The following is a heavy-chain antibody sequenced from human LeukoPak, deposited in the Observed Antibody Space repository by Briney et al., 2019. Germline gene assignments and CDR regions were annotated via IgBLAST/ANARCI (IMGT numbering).Heavy chain of an antibody. V-gene: IGHV3-23*01. CDR3: AKDPVYYDSSGPDY. CDR2: ISGSGGST. J-gene: IGHJ4*02. CDR1: GFTFSSYA. D-gene: IGHD3-22*01. Sequence: GGPLRLSCAASGFTFSSYAMSWVRQAPGKGLEWVSAISGSGGSTYYADSVKGRFTISRDNSKNTLYLQMNSLRAEDTAVYYCAKDPVYYDSSGPDYWGQGTLVTVSS.